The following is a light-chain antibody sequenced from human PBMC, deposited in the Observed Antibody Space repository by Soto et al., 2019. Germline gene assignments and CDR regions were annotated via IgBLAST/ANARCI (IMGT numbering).Light chain of an antibody. V-gene: IGKV1-5*01. CDR2: DAS. J-gene: IGKJ1*01. CDR1: QSISTW. Sequence: DIQMTQSPSSLSAFVGDRVTITCRASQSISTWLAWYQQKPGKAPKLLIFDASTLESGVPSRFSGSASGTEFTLTITSLQPDDFATYYCHHYTRAFGQGTKVDIK. CDR3: HHYTRA.